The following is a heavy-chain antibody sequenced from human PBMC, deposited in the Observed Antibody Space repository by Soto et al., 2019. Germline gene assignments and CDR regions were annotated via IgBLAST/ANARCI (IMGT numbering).Heavy chain of an antibody. D-gene: IGHD3-3*01. J-gene: IGHJ5*02. V-gene: IGHV4-34*01. Sequence: SETPSLTCAVYGGSVNRYYWYWIRKPPGKGLEWIGEINHTGGTRYNPSLKSRVTMSVDTSKNQFSQRLSSVTAADTAIYYFSILITLFGFLLSPFDPLVQ. CDR2: INHTGGT. CDR1: GGSVNRYY. CDR3: SILITLFGFLLSPFDP.